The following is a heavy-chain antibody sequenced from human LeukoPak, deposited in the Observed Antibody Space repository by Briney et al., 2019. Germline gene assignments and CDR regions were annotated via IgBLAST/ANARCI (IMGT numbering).Heavy chain of an antibody. D-gene: IGHD6-19*01. Sequence: GGSLRLSCADSGFTLSDRSMTWVRQIPGKGLEWLSYIDRNSNSIYYADSVKGRFTISRDNAKNSLSLQMNSLRADDTAVYYCVRGDTSGWDFDSWGQGTLVTVSS. CDR3: VRGDTSGWDFDS. J-gene: IGHJ4*02. V-gene: IGHV3-48*01. CDR1: GFTLSDRS. CDR2: IDRNSNSI.